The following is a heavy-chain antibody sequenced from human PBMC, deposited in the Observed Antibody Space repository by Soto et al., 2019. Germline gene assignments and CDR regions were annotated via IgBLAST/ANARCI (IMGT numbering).Heavy chain of an antibody. V-gene: IGHV3-53*04. J-gene: IGHJ4*02. CDR2: IYSGGST. Sequence: GGSLRLSCAASGFTVSSNYMSWVRQAPGKGLEWVSVIYSGGSTDYADSVKGRFTISRHNSKNTLYLQMNSLRAEDTAVYYGARGDQSHFDYWGQGTLVTVSS. CDR3: ARGDQSHFDY. D-gene: IGHD2-2*01. CDR1: GFTVSSNY.